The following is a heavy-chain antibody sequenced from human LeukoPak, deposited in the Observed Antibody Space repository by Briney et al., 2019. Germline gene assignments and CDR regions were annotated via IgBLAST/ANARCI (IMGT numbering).Heavy chain of an antibody. CDR1: GGSFSGYY. D-gene: IGHD3-10*01. J-gene: IGHJ3*02. Sequence: SETLSLTCAVYGGSFSGYYWSWIRQPPGKGLEWIGEINHSGSTHYNPSLKSRVTISVDTSKNQFSLKLSSVTAAATAVYYCASMVRGVIWAFDIWGQGTMVTVSS. CDR2: INHSGST. CDR3: ASMVRGVIWAFDI. V-gene: IGHV4-34*01.